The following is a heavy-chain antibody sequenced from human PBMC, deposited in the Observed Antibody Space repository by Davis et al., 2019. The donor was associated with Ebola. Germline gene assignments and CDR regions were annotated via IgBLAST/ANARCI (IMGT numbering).Heavy chain of an antibody. CDR3: ARDQGFRELTYYYGMDV. Sequence: LSLTCTVSGGSISSYYWSWIRQAPGKGLEWVSYISSSGSTIYYADSVKGRFTISRDNAKNSLYLQMNSLRAEDTAVYYCARDQGFRELTYYYGMDVWGQGTTVTVSS. V-gene: IGHV3-11*04. D-gene: IGHD3-10*01. J-gene: IGHJ6*02. CDR1: GGSISSYY. CDR2: ISSSGSTI.